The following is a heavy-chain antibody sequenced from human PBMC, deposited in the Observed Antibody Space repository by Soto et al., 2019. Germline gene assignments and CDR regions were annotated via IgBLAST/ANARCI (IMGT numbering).Heavy chain of an antibody. V-gene: IGHV3-33*01. CDR3: ARDPSPSSSWYRDYYYYYGMDV. CDR1: GFTFSSYG. Sequence: GGSLRLSCAASGFTFSSYGMHWVRQAPGTGLEWVAVIWYDGSNKYYADSVKGRFTISRDNSKNTLYLQMNSLRAEDTAVYYCARDPSPSSSWYRDYYYYYGMDVWGQGTTVTVSS. CDR2: IWYDGSNK. D-gene: IGHD6-13*01. J-gene: IGHJ6*02.